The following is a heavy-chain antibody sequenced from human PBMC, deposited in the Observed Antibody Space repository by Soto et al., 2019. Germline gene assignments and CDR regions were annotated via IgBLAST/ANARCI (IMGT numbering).Heavy chain of an antibody. J-gene: IGHJ4*02. CDR3: EKGGKRGYSYGNLDY. CDR1: GFTFSSYG. CDR2: ISYDGSNK. V-gene: IGHV3-30*18. Sequence: GGSLRLSCAASGFTFSSYGMHWVRQAPGKGLEWVAVISYDGSNKYYADSVKGRFTISRDNSKNTLYLQMNSLRAEDTAVYYCEKGGKRGYSYGNLDYWGQGTLVTVYS. D-gene: IGHD5-18*01.